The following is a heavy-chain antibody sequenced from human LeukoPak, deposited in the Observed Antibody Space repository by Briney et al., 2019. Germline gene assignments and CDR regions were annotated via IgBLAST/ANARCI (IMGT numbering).Heavy chain of an antibody. J-gene: IGHJ4*02. CDR1: GFTFSSFA. CDR2: VRFDGSNK. D-gene: IGHD3-10*01. Sequence: GGSLRLSCEASGFTFSSFAMHWVRQAPGKGLEWVAFVRFDGSNKYYADSVKGRFTTSRDNAKNSLYLQMNSLRAEDTAVYYCASSLSGGSWGQGTLVTVSS. V-gene: IGHV3-30*02. CDR3: ASSLSGGS.